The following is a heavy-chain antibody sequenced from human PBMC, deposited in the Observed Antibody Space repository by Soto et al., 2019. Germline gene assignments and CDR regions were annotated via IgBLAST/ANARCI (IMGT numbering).Heavy chain of an antibody. Sequence: QLQVQEAGPGLVKPSETLSLTCIVSGGSISSSSYYWGWVRQPPGKGQEWIGTIFKSGSTYYNPSLKSRVIISVETAKTQSPLRVSCGAAADTAVYYCARQSGDSCGWFVRLDSWGQGTLVTDS. J-gene: IGHJ4*02. CDR1: GGSISSSSYY. CDR2: IFKSGST. CDR3: ARQSGDSCGWFVRLDS. V-gene: IGHV4-39*01. D-gene: IGHD6-19*01.